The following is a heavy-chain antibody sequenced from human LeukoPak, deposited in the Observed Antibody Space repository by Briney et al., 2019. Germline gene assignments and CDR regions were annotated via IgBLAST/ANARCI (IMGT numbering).Heavy chain of an antibody. V-gene: IGHV3-23*01. CDR3: AKDQSITIFGVVTNWFDP. D-gene: IGHD3-3*01. CDR1: GFTFSSYA. Sequence: GGSLRLSCAASGFTFSSYAMTWVRQAPGKGLEWVSSIRVSGGRTYYADSVKGRFTISRDNSKNTLYLQMNSLRAEDTAVYYCAKDQSITIFGVVTNWFDPWGQGTLVTVSS. J-gene: IGHJ5*02. CDR2: IRVSGGRT.